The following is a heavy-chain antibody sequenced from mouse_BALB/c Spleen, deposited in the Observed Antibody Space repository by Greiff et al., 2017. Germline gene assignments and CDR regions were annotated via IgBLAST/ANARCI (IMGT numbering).Heavy chain of an antibody. Sequence: DVKLQESGPSLVKPSQTLSLTCSVTGDSITSGYWNWIRKFPGNKLEYMGYISYSGSTYYNPSLKSRISITRDTSKNQYYLQLNSVTTEDTATYYCARYRQLGPFFDYWGQGTTLTVSS. CDR3: ARYRQLGPFFDY. J-gene: IGHJ2*01. V-gene: IGHV3-8*02. CDR2: ISYSGST. CDR1: GDSITSGY. D-gene: IGHD4-1*02.